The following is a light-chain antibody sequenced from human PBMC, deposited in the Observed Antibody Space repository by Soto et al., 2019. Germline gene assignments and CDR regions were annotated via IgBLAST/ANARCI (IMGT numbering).Light chain of an antibody. V-gene: IGKV1-5*03. Sequence: IPMTQSPATLSGSVGDRVTITCRASQTISSWLAGYQQKPGTAPNLLIYAASTLQSGVPSRFIGSGSGTDFTLTISSLQPEDFATEDCQQSYSTPAFGQGTKVDIK. CDR2: AAS. J-gene: IGKJ1*01. CDR1: QTISSW. CDR3: QQSYSTPA.